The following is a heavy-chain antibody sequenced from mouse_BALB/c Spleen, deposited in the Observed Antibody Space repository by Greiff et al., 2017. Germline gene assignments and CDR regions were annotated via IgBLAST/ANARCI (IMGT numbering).Heavy chain of an antibody. J-gene: IGHJ3*01. CDR1: GYTFTDYV. Sequence: QVQLKQSGPELVKPGASVKMSCKASGYTFTDYVISWVKQRTGQGLEWIGEIYPGSGSTYYNEKFKGKATLTADKSSNTAYMQLSSLTSEDSAVYFCARDLYRYDGFAYWGQGTLVTVSA. CDR3: ARDLYRYDGFAY. V-gene: IGHV1-77*01. D-gene: IGHD2-14*01. CDR2: IYPGSGST.